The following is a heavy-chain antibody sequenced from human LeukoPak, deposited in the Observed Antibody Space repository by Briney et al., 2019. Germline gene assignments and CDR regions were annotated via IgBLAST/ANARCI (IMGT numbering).Heavy chain of an antibody. CDR3: ARDTGSSWYPEYFHH. CDR2: ISYSRST. D-gene: IGHD6-13*01. J-gene: IGHJ1*01. CDR1: GDSINAYY. V-gene: IGHV4-59*01. Sequence: PSETLSLTCTVSGDSINAYYWSWIRQSPGKGLECIGYISYSRSTKYNPSLRGRVTISIDTSKNQFSLKVTSVTAADTAVYYCARDTGSSWYPEYFHHWGQGTLVTVSS.